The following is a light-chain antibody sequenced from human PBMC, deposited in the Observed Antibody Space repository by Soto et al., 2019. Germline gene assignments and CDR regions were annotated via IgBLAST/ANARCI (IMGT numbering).Light chain of an antibody. CDR2: GAS. CDR1: QSVSSN. J-gene: IGKJ1*01. CDR3: QQYNNWPLWT. V-gene: IGKV3-15*01. Sequence: EIVMTQSPATLSVSPGERATLSCRASQSVSSNLAWYQQKPGQAPRLLVYGASTRPTGIPTRFSGSGSGTEFALTISSLQSEDFAIYYCQQYNNWPLWTFGQGTQVEIK.